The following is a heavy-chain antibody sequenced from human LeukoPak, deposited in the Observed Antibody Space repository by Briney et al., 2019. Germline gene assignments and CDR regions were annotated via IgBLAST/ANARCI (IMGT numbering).Heavy chain of an antibody. CDR1: GFTFDDYA. CDR3: AKDMSERLHNPDRMATSLDP. J-gene: IGHJ5*02. Sequence: PGGSLRLSCAASGFTFDDYAMHWVRQAPGKGLEWVSGISWNSGSIGYADSVKGRFTISRDNAKNSLYLQTNSLRAEDTALYYCAKDMSERLHNPDRMATSLDPWGQGTLVTVSS. V-gene: IGHV3-9*01. CDR2: ISWNSGSI. D-gene: IGHD5-24*01.